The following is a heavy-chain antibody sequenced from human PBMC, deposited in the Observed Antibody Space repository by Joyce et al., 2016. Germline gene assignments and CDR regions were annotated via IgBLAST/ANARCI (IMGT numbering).Heavy chain of an antibody. V-gene: IGHV1-58*02. CDR2: IVVGSGNT. CDR1: GFTFTSSA. D-gene: IGHD3-22*01. CDR3: AAAPDYYDSSGYYYSAFDI. Sequence: QMQLVQSGPEVKKPGTSVKVSYKASGFTFTSSAMQWVRQARGQRLEWIGWIVVGSGNTTYSQKLQESVTITRDMATSTAYMELSSLRSEDTAVYYCAAAPDYYDSSGYYYSAFDIWGQGTMVTVSS. J-gene: IGHJ3*02.